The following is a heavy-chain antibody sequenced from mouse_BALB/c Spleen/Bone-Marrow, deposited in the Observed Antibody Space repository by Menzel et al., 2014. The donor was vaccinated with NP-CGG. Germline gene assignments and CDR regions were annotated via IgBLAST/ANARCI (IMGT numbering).Heavy chain of an antibody. CDR1: GCTFSSYW. CDR2: ILPGSGTT. V-gene: IGHV1-9*01. CDR3: ARGTYRDYCDY. D-gene: IGHD2-14*01. Sequence: VKLQESGAELMKPGASVKISCKATGCTFSSYWIEWVKQRPGHGLEWIGEILPGSGTTNYNEKFKGKATFTADTSSNTAYMQLSSLTSEDSAVYYCARGTYRDYCDYWGQGPPLTVSP. J-gene: IGHJ2*01.